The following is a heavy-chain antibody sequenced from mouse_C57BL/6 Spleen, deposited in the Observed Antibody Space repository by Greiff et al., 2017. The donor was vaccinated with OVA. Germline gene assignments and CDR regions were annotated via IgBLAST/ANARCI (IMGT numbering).Heavy chain of an antibody. J-gene: IGHJ2*01. CDR3: ARRGLRPYYFDY. Sequence: QVQLQQPGAELVMPGASVKLSCKASGYTFTSYWMHWVKQRPGQGLEWIGEIDPSDSYTNYNQKFKGKSTLTVDKSSSTAYMQLSSLTSEDSAVYYCARRGLRPYYFDYWGQGTTLTVSS. CDR2: IDPSDSYT. D-gene: IGHD2-4*01. CDR1: GYTFTSYW. V-gene: IGHV1-69*01.